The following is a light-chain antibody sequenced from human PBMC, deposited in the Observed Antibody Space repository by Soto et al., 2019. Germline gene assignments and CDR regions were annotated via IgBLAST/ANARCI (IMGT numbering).Light chain of an antibody. V-gene: IGLV2-23*01. J-gene: IGLJ1*01. CDR1: SNDVGTYNL. CDR3: SSYAGSTTYV. Sequence: QSALTQPASVSGSPGQSITLSCTGTSNDVGTYNLVSWYQQHPGKAPKLIIFEGFKRPSGVSNRFSGSKSGNTASLTISGLQAGDEADYYCSSYAGSTTYVFGTGTKSPS. CDR2: EGF.